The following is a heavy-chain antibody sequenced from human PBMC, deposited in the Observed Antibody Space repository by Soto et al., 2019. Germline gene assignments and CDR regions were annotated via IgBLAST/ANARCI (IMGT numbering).Heavy chain of an antibody. V-gene: IGHV3-33*01. CDR3: ARGGAYSGYELNFDY. CDR1: GFTFSSYG. CDR2: IWYDGSNK. Sequence: PGGSLRLSCAASGFTFSSYGMHWVRQAPGKGLEWVAVIWYDGSNKYYADSVKGRFTISRDNSKNTLYLQMNSLRAEDTAVYYCARGGAYSGYELNFDYWGQGTLVTVSS. D-gene: IGHD5-12*01. J-gene: IGHJ4*02.